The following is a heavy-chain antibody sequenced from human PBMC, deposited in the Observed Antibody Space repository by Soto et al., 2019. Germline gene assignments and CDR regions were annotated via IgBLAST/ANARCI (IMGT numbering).Heavy chain of an antibody. CDR1: GFTFSSYS. D-gene: IGHD5-18*01. V-gene: IGHV3-48*04. CDR2: ISSSSSTI. J-gene: IGHJ4*02. CDR3: ATGYGYYFDY. Sequence: GGSLRLSCAASGFTFSSYSMNWVRQAPGKGLEWVSHISSSSSTIYYADSVKGRFTISRDNAKNSLYLQMNSLRAEDTAVYYCATGYGYYFDYWGQGTLVTVSS.